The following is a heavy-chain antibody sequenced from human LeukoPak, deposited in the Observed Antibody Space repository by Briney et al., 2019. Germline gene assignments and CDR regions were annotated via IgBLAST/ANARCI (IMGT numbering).Heavy chain of an antibody. CDR2: INAGNGNT. J-gene: IGHJ6*02. CDR3: ARVTTVTAYGMDV. Sequence: GASVKVSCKASGYTFTSYYMHWVRQAPGQRLEWMGWINAGNGNTKYSQRFQGRVTITRDTSASTAYMELSSLRSEDTAVYYCARVTTVTAYGMDVWGQGTTVTVSS. D-gene: IGHD4-17*01. V-gene: IGHV1-3*01. CDR1: GYTFTSYY.